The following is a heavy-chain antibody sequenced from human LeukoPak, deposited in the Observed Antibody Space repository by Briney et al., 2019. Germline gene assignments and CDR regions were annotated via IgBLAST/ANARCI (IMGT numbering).Heavy chain of an antibody. CDR1: GGSISSYY. D-gene: IGHD5-18*01. V-gene: IGHV4-59*01. CDR3: AREQKYRSGYTSTELGPGYFAY. Sequence: SETLSLTCSVSGGSISSYYWSWIRQPPGKGLEWIGYIYYSGRTSYNPSLKSRVTISVDTSKNQFSLRLSSVTAADTAVYYCAREQKYRSGYTSTELGPGYFAYWAQGPLVTVPS. CDR2: IYYSGRT. J-gene: IGHJ4*02.